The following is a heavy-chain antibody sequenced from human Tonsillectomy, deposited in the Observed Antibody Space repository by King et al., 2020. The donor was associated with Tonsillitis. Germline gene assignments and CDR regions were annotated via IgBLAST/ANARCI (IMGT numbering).Heavy chain of an antibody. D-gene: IGHD3-10*01. CDR3: ARRAYGSGSYTDY. J-gene: IGHJ4*02. CDR1: GYRFTTYW. Sequence: VQLVQSGAEVKKPGESLKISCKGSGYRFTTYWIGWVRQMPGKGLEWMGIIYPCDSDTRYSPSFQGQVTISVDKSISTAYLQWSSLKASDTAMYFCARRAYGSGSYTDYWGQGTLVTVSS. CDR2: IYPCDSDT. V-gene: IGHV5-51*03.